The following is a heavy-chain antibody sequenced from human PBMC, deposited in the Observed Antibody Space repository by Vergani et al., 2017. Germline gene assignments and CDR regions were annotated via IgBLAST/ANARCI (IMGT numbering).Heavy chain of an antibody. J-gene: IGHJ4*02. D-gene: IGHD6-13*01. V-gene: IGHV4-39*01. CDR3: ASIAAAGTGPGY. Sequence: QLQLQESGPGLVKPSETLSLICTVSGGSINPSSSFWGWIRQSPGKGLEWIGSIYYSGSTYYNPSLKSRVTISVDTSKNQFSLKLSSVTAADTAVYYCASIAAAGTGPGYWGQGTLVTVSS. CDR2: IYYSGST. CDR1: GGSINPSSSF.